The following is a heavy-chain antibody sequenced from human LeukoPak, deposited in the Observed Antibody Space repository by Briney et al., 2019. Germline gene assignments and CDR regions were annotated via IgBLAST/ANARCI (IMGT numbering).Heavy chain of an antibody. CDR3: AKGHYYGSGSLDY. J-gene: IGHJ4*02. CDR1: GFTFNTYV. D-gene: IGHD3-10*01. CDR2: IKSGGGT. Sequence: PGGSLRLSCAASGFTFNTYVMSWVRQTPGKGLQWVSSIKSGGGTDYADSVKGRFTISRDNSKNTLYVQMNSLRAEDTAVYYCAKGHYYGSGSLDYWGQGTLVTVSS. V-gene: IGHV3-23*01.